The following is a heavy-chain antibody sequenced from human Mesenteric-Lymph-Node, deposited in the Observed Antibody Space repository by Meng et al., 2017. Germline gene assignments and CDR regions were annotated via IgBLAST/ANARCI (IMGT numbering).Heavy chain of an antibody. CDR2: IYYTENT. D-gene: IGHD3-16*01. CDR3: ARGGTGGGWFDP. J-gene: IGHJ5*02. Sequence: LPWRGQGPGRVKPCETLPLPSLFSVGSIGSVSSYWGWIRQPPGKGLEWIGSIYYTENTYYNPSLKGRVIISVDTSKTHFSLNLSSVTAADTAVYYCARGGTGGGWFDPWGQGTLVTVSS. CDR1: VGSIGSVSSY. V-gene: IGHV4-39*07.